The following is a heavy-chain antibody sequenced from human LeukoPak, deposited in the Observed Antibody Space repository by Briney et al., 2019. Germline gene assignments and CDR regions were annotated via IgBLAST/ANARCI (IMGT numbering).Heavy chain of an antibody. Sequence: PGGSLRLPGPPPGSTSSSFAMNWVPKAPGKGREGVSSISLTSNDIYYAASVRGRFIISRDNAKNLLSLQMNSLRAEDTALYYCARGDTSLQRNDALDIWGQGTMVSVSS. V-gene: IGHV3-21*01. CDR2: ISLTSNDI. CDR1: GSTSSSFA. J-gene: IGHJ3*02. CDR3: ARGDTSLQRNDALDI. D-gene: IGHD2/OR15-2a*01.